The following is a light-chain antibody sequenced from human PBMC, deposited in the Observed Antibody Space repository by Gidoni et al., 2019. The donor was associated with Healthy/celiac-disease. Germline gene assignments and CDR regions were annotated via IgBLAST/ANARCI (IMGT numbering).Light chain of an antibody. J-gene: IGKJ4*01. CDR2: DAS. V-gene: IGKV3-11*01. CDR3: QQRSNWRLLT. Sequence: EIVLTQSPATLSLSPGERATLSCRASQSVSSSLAWYQQKPGQAPRLLIYDASNRATGIPARFSGSGSGTDFTLTISSLEPEDCAVYYCQQRSNWRLLTFGGGTKVEIK. CDR1: QSVSSS.